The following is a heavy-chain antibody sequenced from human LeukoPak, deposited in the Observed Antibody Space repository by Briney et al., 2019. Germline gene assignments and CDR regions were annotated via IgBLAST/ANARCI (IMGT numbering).Heavy chain of an antibody. V-gene: IGHV3-23*01. CDR3: AKDIRDYVWGSYRGMGG. CDR1: GFTFSSYA. Sequence: PGGSLRLSCAASGFTFSSYAMSWVRQAPGKGLEWVSAISGSGGSTYYADSVKGRFTISRDNSKSTLYLQMNSLRAEDTAVYYCAKDIRDYVWGSYRGMGGWGQGTLVTVSS. J-gene: IGHJ4*02. D-gene: IGHD3-16*02. CDR2: ISGSGGST.